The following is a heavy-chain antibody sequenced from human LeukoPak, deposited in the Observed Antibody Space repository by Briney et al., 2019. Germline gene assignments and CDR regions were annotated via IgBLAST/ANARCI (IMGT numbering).Heavy chain of an antibody. CDR2: ISYDGSNE. D-gene: IGHD4-11*01. V-gene: IGHV3-30*19. CDR3: ARLNSNNFDS. J-gene: IGHJ4*02. CDR1: GFTFSSYG. Sequence: GGSLRLSCAASGFTFSSYGMHWVRQAPGKGLEWVAVISYDGSNEYYADSVKGRFTISRDNSKNTLSLQMNSLRAADTAVYYCARLNSNNFDSWGQGTLVTVSS.